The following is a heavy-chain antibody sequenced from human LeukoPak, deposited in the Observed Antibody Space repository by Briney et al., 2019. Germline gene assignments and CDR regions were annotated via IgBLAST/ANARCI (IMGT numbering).Heavy chain of an antibody. CDR2: INHSGST. D-gene: IGHD3-16*01. CDR3: ARGHRGGQGLDYFDY. CDR1: GGSFSGYY. Sequence: SETLSLTCAVYGGSFSGYYWSWIRQPPGKGLEWIGEINHSGSTNYNPYLKSRVTISVDTSKNQFSLKLSSVTAADTAVYYCARGHRGGQGLDYFDYWGQGTLVTVS. V-gene: IGHV4-34*01. J-gene: IGHJ4*02.